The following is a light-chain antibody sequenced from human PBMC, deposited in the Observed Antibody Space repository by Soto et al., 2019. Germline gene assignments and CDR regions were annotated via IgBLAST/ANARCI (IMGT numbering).Light chain of an antibody. CDR3: QQYGSSPLT. J-gene: IGKJ5*01. CDR2: GAS. V-gene: IGKV3-20*01. CDR1: QSVNTNY. Sequence: EIVLTQSPGTLSLSPGERATLSCRASQSVNTNYLAWYQQKSGQAPRLLIYGASSRATGIPDRFSGSGSGTDFTLTIRRLEPEDFAAYFCQQYGSSPLTFCQGTRLEIK.